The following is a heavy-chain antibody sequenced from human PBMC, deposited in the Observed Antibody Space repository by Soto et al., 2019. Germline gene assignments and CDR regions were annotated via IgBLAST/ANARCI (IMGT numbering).Heavy chain of an antibody. J-gene: IGHJ4*02. D-gene: IGHD5-18*01. CDR2: IYYSGST. V-gene: IGHV4-30-4*01. CDR3: ARDRATAMAPRSFDY. Sequence: PSGTLSLTCTVSGGSISSGDYYWSWIRQPPGKGLEWIGYIYYSGSTYYNPSLKSRVTISVDTSKNQFSLKLSSVTAADTAVYYCARDRATAMAPRSFDYWGQGTLVTVSS. CDR1: GGSISSGDYY.